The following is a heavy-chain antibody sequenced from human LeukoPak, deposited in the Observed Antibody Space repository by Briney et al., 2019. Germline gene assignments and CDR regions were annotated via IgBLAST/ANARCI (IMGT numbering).Heavy chain of an antibody. CDR1: GFTFSSYS. CDR3: AREASSSSSHPIDYYYYYMDV. Sequence: GGSLRLSCAASGFTFSSYSMNWVRQAPGKGLEWVSSISSSSSYIYYADSVKGRFTISRDNAKNSLYLQMNSLRAEDTAVYYCAREASSSSSHPIDYYYYYMDVWGKGTTVTVSS. CDR2: ISSSSSYI. D-gene: IGHD6-6*01. V-gene: IGHV3-21*01. J-gene: IGHJ6*03.